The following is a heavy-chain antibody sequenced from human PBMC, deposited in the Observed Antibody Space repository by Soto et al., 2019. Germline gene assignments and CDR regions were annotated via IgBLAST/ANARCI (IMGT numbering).Heavy chain of an antibody. CDR2: IRSKAYGGTT. CDR3: TREVEAGTQGAFDI. Sequence: GGSLRLSCTASGFTFGDYAMSWFRQAPGKGLEWVGFIRSKAYGGTTEYAASVKGRFTISRDDSKSIAYLQMNSLKTEDTAVYYCTREVEAGTQGAFDIWGQGTMVTVSS. D-gene: IGHD3-10*01. J-gene: IGHJ3*02. CDR1: GFTFGDYA. V-gene: IGHV3-49*03.